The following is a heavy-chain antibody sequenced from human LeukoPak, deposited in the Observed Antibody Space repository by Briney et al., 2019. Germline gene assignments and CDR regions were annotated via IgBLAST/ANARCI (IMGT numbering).Heavy chain of an antibody. J-gene: IGHJ3*02. Sequence: GRSLRLSYAASGFTFSSYGMHWVRQAPGKGLEWVAVIWYDGSNKYYADSVKGRFTISRDNSKNTLYLQMNSLRADDTAVLYCAKGLPGTAAQKIDAFDIWGQGTMVTVSS. V-gene: IGHV3-33*06. D-gene: IGHD1-1*01. CDR2: IWYDGSNK. CDR3: AKGLPGTAAQKIDAFDI. CDR1: GFTFSSYG.